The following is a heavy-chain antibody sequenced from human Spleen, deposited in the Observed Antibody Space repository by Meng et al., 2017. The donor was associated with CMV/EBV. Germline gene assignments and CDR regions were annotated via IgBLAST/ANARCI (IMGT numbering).Heavy chain of an antibody. CDR3: VTDDLCSGGDCSVAY. Sequence: ASVKVSCKVSGYSLIELSMQWVRQAPGKGLEWMGGFDPEDGETIYAQKFQGRVTLTGDTSTNTAYMELRSLKSADTAVYYCVTDDLCSGGDCSVAYWGQGVLVTVSS. V-gene: IGHV1-24*01. CDR2: FDPEDGET. CDR1: GYSLIELS. J-gene: IGHJ4*02. D-gene: IGHD2-21*02.